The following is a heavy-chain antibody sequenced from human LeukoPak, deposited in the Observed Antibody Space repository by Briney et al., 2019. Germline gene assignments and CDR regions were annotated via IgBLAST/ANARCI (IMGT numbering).Heavy chain of an antibody. J-gene: IGHJ4*02. V-gene: IGHV4-59*01. CDR2: IYYSGST. Sequence: SETLSLTCTVSGGSISSYYWSWIRQPPGKGLEWIGYIYYSGSTNYNPSLKSRVTISVDTSKNQFSLKLSSVTAADTAVYYCARSSPYYYDSSGYYYWGQGTLVTVSS. CDR3: ARSSPYYYDSSGYYY. CDR1: GGSISSYY. D-gene: IGHD3-22*01.